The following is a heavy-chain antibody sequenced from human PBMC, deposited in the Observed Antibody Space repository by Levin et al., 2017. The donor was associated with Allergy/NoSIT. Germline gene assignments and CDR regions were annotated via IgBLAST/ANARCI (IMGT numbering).Heavy chain of an antibody. D-gene: IGHD3-22*01. Sequence: PSETLSLTCAVSGGSISSGGYSWSWIRQPPGKGLEWIGYIYHSGSTYYNPSLKSRVTISVDRSKNQFSLKLSSVTAADTAVYYCARAPYYYDSSGPIDYWGQGTLVTVSS. CDR2: IYHSGST. V-gene: IGHV4-30-2*01. CDR3: ARAPYYYDSSGPIDY. CDR1: GGSISSGGYS. J-gene: IGHJ4*02.